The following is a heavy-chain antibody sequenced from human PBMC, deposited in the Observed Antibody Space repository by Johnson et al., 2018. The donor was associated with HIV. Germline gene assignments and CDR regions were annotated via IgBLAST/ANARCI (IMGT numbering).Heavy chain of an antibody. CDR2: IWYDGSKK. D-gene: IGHD1-20*01. CDR3: ARKLMRYNWNADAFDI. Sequence: QVQLVESGGGVVQPGRSLRLSCAASGFTFSSYGMHWVRQAPGKGLECVAVIWYDGSKKYYADSVKGRFTISRDNSKNTLYLQMNSLRAEDTSVYYFARKLMRYNWNADAFDIWGQGKMVTVSS. CDR1: GFTFSSYG. J-gene: IGHJ3*02. V-gene: IGHV3-33*08.